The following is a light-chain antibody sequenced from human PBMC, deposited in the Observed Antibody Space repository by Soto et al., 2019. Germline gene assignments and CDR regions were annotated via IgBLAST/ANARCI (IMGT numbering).Light chain of an antibody. J-gene: IGKJ2*01. CDR3: QQSDSMPYT. CDR2: DAS. Sequence: EIVLTQSPATLSLSPGERATLSCRASQSVTSFLAWYQQKPGQAPRLLIYDASHRTAGIPARFSGSGSGTDFTLTISSLEPEDFATYYCQQSDSMPYTFGQGTKLEIK. V-gene: IGKV3-11*01. CDR1: QSVTSF.